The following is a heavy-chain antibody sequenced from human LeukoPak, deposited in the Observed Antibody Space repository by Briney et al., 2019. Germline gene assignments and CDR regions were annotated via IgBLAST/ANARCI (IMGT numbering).Heavy chain of an antibody. CDR2: SYSGGTT. Sequence: PGGSLRLSCAASGFTFSSNYMSWVRQAPGKGLEWVSVSYSGGTTYYADSVKGRFTISRDNSKNKLYLQMNSLRVEDTAVYYCARGGGMKNFDYWGQGALVTVSS. J-gene: IGHJ4*02. CDR1: GFTFSSNY. CDR3: ARGGGMKNFDY. V-gene: IGHV3-53*01. D-gene: IGHD2-15*01.